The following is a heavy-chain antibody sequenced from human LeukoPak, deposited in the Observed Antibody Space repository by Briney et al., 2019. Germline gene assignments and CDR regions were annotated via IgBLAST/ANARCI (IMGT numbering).Heavy chain of an antibody. Sequence: GSLRLSCAASGFTFSAYSMNWVRQSPGKGLEWIGEIDHTGSTNYNPSLKSRFTISVDTSKNQFSLNLTSVTTADTAVYYCARGGDFDIWGQGTMVTVSS. D-gene: IGHD4-17*01. CDR1: GFTFSAYS. CDR3: ARGGDFDI. V-gene: IGHV4-34*01. CDR2: IDHTGST. J-gene: IGHJ3*02.